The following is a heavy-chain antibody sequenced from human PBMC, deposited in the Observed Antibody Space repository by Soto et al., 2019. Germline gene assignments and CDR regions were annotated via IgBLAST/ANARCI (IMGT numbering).Heavy chain of an antibody. CDR3: AKFDSSGWYSRYYYYYYGMDV. V-gene: IGHV3-23*01. CDR2: ISGSGGST. CDR1: GFTFSSYA. D-gene: IGHD6-19*01. Sequence: GGSLRLSCAASGFTFSSYAMSWVRQAPGKGLEWVSAISGSGGSTYYADSVKGRFTISRDNSKNTLYLQMNSLRAEDTAVYYCAKFDSSGWYSRYYYYYYGMDVWGQGTTVTVSS. J-gene: IGHJ6*02.